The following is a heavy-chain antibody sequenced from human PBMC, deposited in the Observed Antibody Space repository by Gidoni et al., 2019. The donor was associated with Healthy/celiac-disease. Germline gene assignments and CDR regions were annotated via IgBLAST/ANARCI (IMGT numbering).Heavy chain of an antibody. CDR1: GFPFSNYA. V-gene: IGHV3-64D*06. CDR3: VKDLHYDILTGVFDY. D-gene: IGHD3-9*01. J-gene: IGHJ4*02. CDR2: ISSNGGST. Sequence: EVQLVESGGGLVQPGGSLRLSCSASGFPFSNYAMHWVRQAPGKGLEDVSAISSNGGSTYYADSVKGRFTISRDNSKNTLYLQMSSLRAEDTAVYYCVKDLHYDILTGVFDYWGQGTLVTVSS.